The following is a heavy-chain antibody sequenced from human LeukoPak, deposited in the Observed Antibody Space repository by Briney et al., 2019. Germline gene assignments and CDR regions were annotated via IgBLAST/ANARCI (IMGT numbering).Heavy chain of an antibody. CDR3: AKDLTITFGGVIVRPPDAFDI. CDR2: ISGSGGST. Sequence: PGGSLRLSCAASGFTFSSNAMSWVRQAPGKGLEWVSAISGSGGSTYYADSVKGRFTISRDNSKNTLYLQMNSLRAEDTAVYYCAKDLTITFGGVIVRPPDAFDIWGQGTMVTVSS. D-gene: IGHD3-16*02. J-gene: IGHJ3*02. V-gene: IGHV3-23*01. CDR1: GFTFSSNA.